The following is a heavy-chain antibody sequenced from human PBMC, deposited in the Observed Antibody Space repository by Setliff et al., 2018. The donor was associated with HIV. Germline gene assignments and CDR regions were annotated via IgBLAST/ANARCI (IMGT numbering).Heavy chain of an antibody. J-gene: IGHJ4*02. Sequence: SETLSLTCTVSGGSISSGSYYWSWIRQPAGKGLEWIGRIYTSGSTNYNPSLKSRVTISVDTSKNQFSLKLSSVTAADAAVYYCARSARVGYYDSSGYSWGQGTLVTVSS. CDR1: GGSISSGSYY. CDR2: IYTSGST. CDR3: ARSARVGYYDSSGYS. D-gene: IGHD3-22*01. V-gene: IGHV4-61*02.